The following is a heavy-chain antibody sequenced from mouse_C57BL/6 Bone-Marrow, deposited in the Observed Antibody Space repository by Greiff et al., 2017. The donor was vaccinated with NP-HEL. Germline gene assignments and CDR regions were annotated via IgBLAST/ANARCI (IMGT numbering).Heavy chain of an antibody. CDR1: GYTFTSYW. Sequence: QVQLQQSGAELVKPGASVKLSCKASGYTFTSYWMHWVKQRPGQGLEWIGYINPSSGYTNYNQKFKDKATLTVDKSSSTAYMQLSSLTYEDSAVDYCARRLDGAADDWGQGTTLTVSS. J-gene: IGHJ2*01. V-gene: IGHV1-7*01. D-gene: IGHD2-3*01. CDR3: ARRLDGAADD. CDR2: INPSSGYT.